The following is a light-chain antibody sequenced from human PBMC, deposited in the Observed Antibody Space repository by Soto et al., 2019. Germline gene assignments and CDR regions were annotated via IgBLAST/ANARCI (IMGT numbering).Light chain of an antibody. J-gene: IGKJ5*01. CDR2: GAS. CDR3: QQYHNWPPIT. V-gene: IGKV3-20*01. CDR1: QSVSSSY. Sequence: EIVLTQSPGTLSLSPGERAILSCRASQSVSSSYLAWYQQKPGQAPRLLIYGASTRATGIPARFSGSGSGTEFTLTISNLQSEDFAVYFCQQYHNWPPITFGQGTRLEIK.